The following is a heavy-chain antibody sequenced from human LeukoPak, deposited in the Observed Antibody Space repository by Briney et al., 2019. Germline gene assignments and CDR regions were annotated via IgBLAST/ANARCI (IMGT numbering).Heavy chain of an antibody. CDR2: IYYSGST. CDR3: ARSSADWGAFDY. CDR1: GGSISSYY. D-gene: IGHD7-27*01. Sequence: PSETLSLTCTGSGGSISSYYWSWIRQPPGKGLEWIGYIYYSGSTNYNPSLKSRVTISVDTSKNQFSLKLSSVTAADTAVYYCARSSADWGAFDYWGQGTLVTVSS. V-gene: IGHV4-59*01. J-gene: IGHJ4*02.